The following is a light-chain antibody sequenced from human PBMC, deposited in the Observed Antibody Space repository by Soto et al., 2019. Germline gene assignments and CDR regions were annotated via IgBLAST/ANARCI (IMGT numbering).Light chain of an antibody. CDR1: SSDVGAYNH. J-gene: IGLJ1*01. CDR2: DVS. CDR3: CSFAGSPYV. Sequence: QSVLTQPRSVSGSPGQSVTISCTGTSSDVGAYNHVSWYQQHPGKAPKLMIYDVSKRPSGVPDRFSGSKSGNTASLTISGLQTEDESDYYCCSFAGSPYVFGTGTKLTVL. V-gene: IGLV2-11*01.